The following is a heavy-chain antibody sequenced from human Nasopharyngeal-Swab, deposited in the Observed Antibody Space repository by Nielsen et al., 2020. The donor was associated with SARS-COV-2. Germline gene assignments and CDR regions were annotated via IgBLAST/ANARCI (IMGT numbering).Heavy chain of an antibody. CDR3: AKDAEYYYNGMDV. CDR1: GFTFSNYA. Sequence: GGSLRLSCAASGFTFSNYAMGWVRQAPGKGLDWVSGITATGGSTYYADSVKGRFTISRDNSKNTLYLQMNSLRAEDTAVYYCAKDAEYYYNGMDVWGQGTTVTVSS. V-gene: IGHV3-23*01. D-gene: IGHD2/OR15-2a*01. CDR2: ITATGGST. J-gene: IGHJ6*02.